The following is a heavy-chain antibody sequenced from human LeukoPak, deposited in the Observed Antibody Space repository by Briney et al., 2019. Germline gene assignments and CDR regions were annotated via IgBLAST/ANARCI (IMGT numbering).Heavy chain of an antibody. CDR1: GGSINNGGYY. Sequence: SETLSLTCTVSGGSINNGGYYWSWIRQHPGKGLEWIGYIYYSGSTNYNPSLKSRVTISVDTSKNQFSLKLSSVTAADTAVYYCARAPTRIAFDIWGQGTMVTVSS. CDR2: IYYSGST. J-gene: IGHJ3*02. CDR3: ARAPTRIAFDI. V-gene: IGHV4-61*08. D-gene: IGHD1-14*01.